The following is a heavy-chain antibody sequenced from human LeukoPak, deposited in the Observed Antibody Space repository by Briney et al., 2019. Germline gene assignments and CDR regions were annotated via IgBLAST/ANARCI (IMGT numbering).Heavy chain of an antibody. Sequence: SETLPLTCTVSGGSISSRNYYWGWIRQPPGKGLEWIGSMSYSGSTYYSPSLKSRVTISVDTSKNQFSLNLNSVTAADTAVYYCARRYSSAWFFDYWGQGTLVTVSS. V-gene: IGHV4-39*01. CDR1: GGSISSRNYY. J-gene: IGHJ4*02. CDR3: ARRYSSAWFFDY. D-gene: IGHD6-19*01. CDR2: MSYSGST.